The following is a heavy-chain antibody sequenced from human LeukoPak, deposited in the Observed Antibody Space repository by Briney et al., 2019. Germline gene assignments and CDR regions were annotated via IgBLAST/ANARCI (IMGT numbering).Heavy chain of an antibody. D-gene: IGHD3-3*01. Sequence: TPGGSLRLSCAASGFTFSSYSMNWVRQAPGKGLEWVSSISSSSSYIYYADSVKGRFTISRDNAKNSLYLQMNSLRAEDTAVYYCVRGGTKGVRFLVDYWGQGTLVTVSS. CDR2: ISSSSSYI. CDR3: VRGGTKGVRFLVDY. V-gene: IGHV3-21*01. J-gene: IGHJ4*02. CDR1: GFTFSSYS.